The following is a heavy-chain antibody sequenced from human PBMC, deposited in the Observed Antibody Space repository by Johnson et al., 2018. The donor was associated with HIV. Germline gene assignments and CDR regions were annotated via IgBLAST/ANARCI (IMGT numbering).Heavy chain of an antibody. CDR2: ISYDGSNK. Sequence: VQLVESGGGVVQPGGSLRLSCAASGFTFSSYGMHWVRQAPGKGLEWVAIISYDGSNKYYRDSVKGRFTISRDNSMNTLYLQMNSLRVDDTAVYYCARASGFDMWGQGTMVTVSS. D-gene: IGHD1-26*01. CDR3: ARASGFDM. V-gene: IGHV3-33*05. J-gene: IGHJ3*02. CDR1: GFTFSSYG.